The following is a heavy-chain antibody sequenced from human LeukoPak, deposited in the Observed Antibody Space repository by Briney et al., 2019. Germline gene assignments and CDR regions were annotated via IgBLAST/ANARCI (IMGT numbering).Heavy chain of an antibody. CDR1: GFTFSTYA. J-gene: IGHJ4*02. D-gene: IGHD6-19*01. CDR3: ARGAISLAGFDY. V-gene: IGHV3-23*01. CDR2: ISDSGGST. Sequence: GGSLRLSCAASGFTFSTYAMSWVRQAPGKGLEWVSSISDSGGSTYHADSVKGRFTISRDNSKNTLYLQINSLRAEDTAVYFCARGAISLAGFDYWGQGALVTVSS.